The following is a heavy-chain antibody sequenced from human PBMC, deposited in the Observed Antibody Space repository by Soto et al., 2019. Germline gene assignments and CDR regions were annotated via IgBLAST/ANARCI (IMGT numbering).Heavy chain of an antibody. CDR3: ARIAASGRGWAV. J-gene: IGHJ6*04. D-gene: IGHD6-13*01. CDR2: IKQDGSEE. Sequence: EVQLVESGGGLVQPGGSLRLSCVDSGFTFSSYWMSWVRKAPVKGLEWVGNIKQDGSEENYVDSGKGRFTISRDNAKNSMYLQMNSLRAEDTAVYYCARIAASGRGWAVWGKGTTVVVSS. V-gene: IGHV3-7*01. CDR1: GFTFSSYW.